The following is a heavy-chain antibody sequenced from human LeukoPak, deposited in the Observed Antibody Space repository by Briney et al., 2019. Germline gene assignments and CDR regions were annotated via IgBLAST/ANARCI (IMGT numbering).Heavy chain of an antibody. J-gene: IGHJ1*01. CDR3: ARRIAGSDTGGYFQE. Sequence: GGSLRLSCAASGFTVSSSYMSWVRQAPGKGLEWVSVTSSGGNTYYADFAKGRFTISRDNSKNTLDLQMKSLRAEDTAVYYCARRIAGSDTGGYFQEWGQGTLATVSS. CDR1: GFTVSSSY. D-gene: IGHD6-13*01. V-gene: IGHV3-66*01. CDR2: TSSGGNT.